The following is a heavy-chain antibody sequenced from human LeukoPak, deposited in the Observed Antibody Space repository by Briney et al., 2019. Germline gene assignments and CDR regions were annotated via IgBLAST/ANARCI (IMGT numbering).Heavy chain of an antibody. CDR1: GFTFSSYG. D-gene: IGHD3-22*01. CDR2: IRYDGSNK. CDR3: AKDHHYYDSSGYPPPDY. V-gene: IGHV3-30*02. Sequence: QPGGSLRLSCAASGFTFSSYGMHWVRQAPGKGLEWVAFIRYDGSNKYYADSVKGRFTISRDNSKNTLYLQMNSLRAEDTAVYYCAKDHHYYDSSGYPPPDYWGQGTLVTVSS. J-gene: IGHJ4*02.